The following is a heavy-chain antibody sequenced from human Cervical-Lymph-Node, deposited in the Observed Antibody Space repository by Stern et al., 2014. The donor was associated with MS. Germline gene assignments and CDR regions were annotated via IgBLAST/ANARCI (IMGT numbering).Heavy chain of an antibody. V-gene: IGHV3-30*04. CDR3: ARDLNLAAWGAFDV. Sequence: VQLVESGGGVVQPGRSLRLTCAASGFTFRSSPMHWVRQAPGKGPEWVAVLSYDGSQKDYADSVRGRFTISRDNSNNMLYLKLSSLRPEDTAVYYCARDLNLAAWGAFDVWGQGTLVTVSS. CDR1: GFTFRSSP. J-gene: IGHJ3*01. D-gene: IGHD6-19*01. CDR2: LSYDGSQK.